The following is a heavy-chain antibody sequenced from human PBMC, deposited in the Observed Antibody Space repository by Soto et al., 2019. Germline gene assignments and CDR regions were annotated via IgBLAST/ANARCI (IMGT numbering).Heavy chain of an antibody. V-gene: IGHV4-34*01. Sequence: QVQLQQWGAGLLKPSETLSLTCAVYGGSFSGYYWSWIRQPPGKGLEWIGEVNHSGSTNYNPSLKSRVTISVDTSKNQFSLKLSSVTGADTAVYYCARGYGRIFDYWGQGTLVTVSS. CDR1: GGSFSGYY. CDR3: ARGYGRIFDY. J-gene: IGHJ4*02. CDR2: VNHSGST. D-gene: IGHD3-10*01.